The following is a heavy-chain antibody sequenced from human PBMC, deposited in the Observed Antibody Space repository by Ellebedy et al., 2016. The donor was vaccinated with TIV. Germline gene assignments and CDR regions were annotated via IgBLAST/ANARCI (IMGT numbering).Heavy chain of an antibody. CDR2: ITPSTGDT. CDR1: GYTFTGYH. Sequence: ASVKVSCXSFGYTFTGYHIHWVRQAPGQGLEWMGWITPSTGDTNYAQKFQGRVTMTRDTSISTAYMELSRLSFDDSAVYFCARGVQFFSYAFDIWGQGTLVTVSS. D-gene: IGHD3-3*01. V-gene: IGHV1-2*02. CDR3: ARGVQFFSYAFDI. J-gene: IGHJ3*02.